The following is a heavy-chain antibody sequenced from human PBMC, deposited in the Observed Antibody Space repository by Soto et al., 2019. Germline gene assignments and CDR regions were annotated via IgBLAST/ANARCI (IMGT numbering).Heavy chain of an antibody. Sequence: TLSVTSTVSGGSISSGSYYWSWIRQHPGKGLEWIGYIYYSGSTYYNPSLKSRVTISVDTSKNQFSLKLSSVTAADTAVYYCARDGGIADSYYYYGMDVWGQGTTVTVSS. CDR1: GGSISSGSYY. J-gene: IGHJ6*02. CDR2: IYYSGST. V-gene: IGHV4-31*03. D-gene: IGHD6-13*01. CDR3: ARDGGIADSYYYYGMDV.